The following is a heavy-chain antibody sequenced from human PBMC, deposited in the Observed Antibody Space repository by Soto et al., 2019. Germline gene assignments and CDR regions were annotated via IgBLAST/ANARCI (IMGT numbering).Heavy chain of an antibody. CDR3: AKEGSIVATIPPYYFDY. D-gene: IGHD5-12*01. Sequence: EVQLLESGGGLVQPGGSLRLSCAASGFTFSSYAMSWVRQAPGKGLEWVSAISGSGGSTYCADSVKGRFTISRDNSKNTLYLQMNSLRAEDTAVYYCAKEGSIVATIPPYYFDYWGQGTLVTVSS. CDR1: GFTFSSYA. V-gene: IGHV3-23*01. CDR2: ISGSGGST. J-gene: IGHJ4*02.